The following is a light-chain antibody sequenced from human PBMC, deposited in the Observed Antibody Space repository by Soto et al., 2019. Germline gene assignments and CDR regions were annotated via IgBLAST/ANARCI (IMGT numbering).Light chain of an antibody. CDR1: QSVSSSF. J-gene: IGKJ5*01. Sequence: ETLLTQSPGTLSLSPGERATLSCRASQSVSSSFLVWYQQKPGQAPRLLIYAASSRATGIPDRFSGSGSGTDFTLTINRLEPEDFAVYYCQQFGTSPITFGQGTRLEIK. CDR2: AAS. V-gene: IGKV3-20*01. CDR3: QQFGTSPIT.